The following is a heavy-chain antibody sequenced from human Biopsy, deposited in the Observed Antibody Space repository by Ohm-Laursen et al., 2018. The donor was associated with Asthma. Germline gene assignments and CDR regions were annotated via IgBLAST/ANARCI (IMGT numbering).Heavy chain of an antibody. CDR1: GFSFSNFA. CDR3: ATFPYGDYLPLDY. Sequence: SLRLSCAASGFSFSNFAIHWVRQAPGKGLEWVSAISGSGGSTYYADSVKGRFTISRDNSKNTLYLQMNSLRAEDTAVYYCATFPYGDYLPLDYWGQGTLVTVSS. J-gene: IGHJ4*02. D-gene: IGHD4-17*01. CDR2: ISGSGGST. V-gene: IGHV3-23*01.